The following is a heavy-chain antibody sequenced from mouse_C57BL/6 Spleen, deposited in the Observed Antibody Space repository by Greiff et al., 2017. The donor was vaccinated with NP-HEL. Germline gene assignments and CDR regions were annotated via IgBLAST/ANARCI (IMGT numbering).Heavy chain of an antibody. Sequence: QVQLQQSGAELVRPGASVKLSCKASGYTFTDYYINWVKQRPGQGLEWIARIYPGSGNTYYNEKFKGKATLTAEKSSSTAYMQLSSLTSEDSAVYFCASPDYYGSGAYWGQGTLVTVSA. CDR2: IYPGSGNT. CDR1: GYTFTDYY. V-gene: IGHV1-76*01. J-gene: IGHJ3*01. D-gene: IGHD1-1*01. CDR3: ASPDYYGSGAY.